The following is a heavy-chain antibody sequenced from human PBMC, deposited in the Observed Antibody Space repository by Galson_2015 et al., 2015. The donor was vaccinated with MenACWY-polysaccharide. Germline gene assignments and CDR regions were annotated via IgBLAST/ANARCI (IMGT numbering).Heavy chain of an antibody. CDR2: IAGSGGGI. CDR1: GFTFSVYG. CDR3: VKDFGRQVFGPAH. J-gene: IGHJ4*02. Sequence: SLRLSCAVSGFTFSVYGMYWVRQAPGQGLEFVSTIAGSGGGISYADSVKGRFTISRDNSRNTLFLQMTCLRVEDTAVYYCVKDFGRQVFGPAHWGQGTLVTVSS. V-gene: IGHV3-64D*08. D-gene: IGHD2-21*01.